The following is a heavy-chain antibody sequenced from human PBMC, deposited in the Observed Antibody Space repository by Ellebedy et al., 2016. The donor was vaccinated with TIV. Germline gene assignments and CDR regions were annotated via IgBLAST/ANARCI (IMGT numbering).Heavy chain of an antibody. CDR3: ARLAPFDP. CDR1: GGSFSGYY. Sequence: SETLSLXXAVYGGSFSGYYWSWIRQPPGKGLEWIGEINHSGSTNYNPSLKSRVTISVDTSKNQFSLKLSSVTAADTAVYYCARLAPFDPWGQGTLVTVSS. D-gene: IGHD3-3*02. CDR2: INHSGST. J-gene: IGHJ5*02. V-gene: IGHV4-34*01.